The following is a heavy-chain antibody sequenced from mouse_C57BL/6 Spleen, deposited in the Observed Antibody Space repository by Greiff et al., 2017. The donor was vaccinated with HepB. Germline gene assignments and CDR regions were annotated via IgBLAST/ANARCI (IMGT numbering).Heavy chain of an antibody. V-gene: IGHV1-82*01. CDR2: IYPGAGDT. J-gene: IGHJ4*01. CDR1: GYAFSSSW. CDR3: ARSQLRLQDHYYAMDY. Sequence: QVQLKESGPELVKPGASVKISCKASGYAFSSSWMNWVKQRPGKGLEWIGRIYPGAGDTNYNGKFKGKATLTAAKSSSTAYMQLSSLTSEDSAVYVCARSQLRLQDHYYAMDYWGQGTSVTVSS. D-gene: IGHD3-2*02.